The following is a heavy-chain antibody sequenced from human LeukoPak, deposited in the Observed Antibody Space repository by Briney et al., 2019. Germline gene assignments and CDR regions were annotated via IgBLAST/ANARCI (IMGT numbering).Heavy chain of an antibody. D-gene: IGHD1-26*01. CDR1: GGSISSYY. Sequence: SETLSLTCTVSGGSISSYYWSWVRPPPGKGLEWIGEFYHGGNTNYNPSLKSRVSISVDKSKNQFSLKLSSVTAADAAVYYCARNIVGANAFDYWGQGTLVTVSS. V-gene: IGHV4-59*12. CDR2: FYHGGNT. CDR3: ARNIVGANAFDY. J-gene: IGHJ4*02.